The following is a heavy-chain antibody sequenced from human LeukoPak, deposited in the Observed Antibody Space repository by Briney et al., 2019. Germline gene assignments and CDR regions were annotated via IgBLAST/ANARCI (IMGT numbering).Heavy chain of an antibody. CDR2: ISWNSGSI. CDR3: AKGHYDSSGYLDY. CDR1: GFTFDDYA. Sequence: GGSLRLSCAASGFTFDDYAMHWVRQAPGKGLEWVSGISWNSGSIGNADSVKGRFTISRDNAKNSVYLQMDSLRAEDTALYYCAKGHYDSSGYLDYWGQGTLVTVSS. D-gene: IGHD3-22*01. J-gene: IGHJ4*02. V-gene: IGHV3-9*01.